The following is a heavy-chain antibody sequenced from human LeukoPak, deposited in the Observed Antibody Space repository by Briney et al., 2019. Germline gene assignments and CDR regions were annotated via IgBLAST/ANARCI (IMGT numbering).Heavy chain of an antibody. J-gene: IGHJ3*02. Sequence: ASVKVSCKASGYTFTGYYMHWVRQAPGQGLEWMGWINPNSGGTNYAQKFQGRVTMTRDTSISTAYMELRSLRSEDTAVYFCARDFHYSGSGSYYNRAFDIWGQGTVVTVSS. CDR1: GYTFTGYY. V-gene: IGHV1-2*02. CDR3: ARDFHYSGSGSYYNRAFDI. D-gene: IGHD3-10*01. CDR2: INPNSGGT.